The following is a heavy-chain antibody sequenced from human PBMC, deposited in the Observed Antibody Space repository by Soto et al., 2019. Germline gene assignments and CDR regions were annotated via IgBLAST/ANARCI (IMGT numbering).Heavy chain of an antibody. CDR1: GGTFSSYA. D-gene: IGHD6-13*01. V-gene: IGHV1-69*13. J-gene: IGHJ6*02. CDR2: IIPIFGTA. CDR3: ARGVAAAGPFYYYYYYGMDV. Sequence: SVKVSCKASGGTFSSYAISWVRQAPGQGLEWMGGIIPIFGTANYAQKFQGRVTITADESTSTAYMELSSLRSEDTDVYYCARGVAAAGPFYYYYYYGMDVWGQGTTVTVSS.